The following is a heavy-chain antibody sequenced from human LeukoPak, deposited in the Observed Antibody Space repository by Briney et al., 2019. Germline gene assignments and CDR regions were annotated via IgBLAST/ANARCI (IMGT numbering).Heavy chain of an antibody. CDR2: IWYDENNK. Sequence: GGSLRLSCAASGFTFSNYSMHWVRQAPGKGLEWVTVIWYDENNKYYADSVKGRFTISRDNSKNTLYLQMNSLRAEDTALYYCARDINSRYFDYWGQGTLVTVSS. D-gene: IGHD4-23*01. CDR1: GFTFSNYS. V-gene: IGHV3-33*01. CDR3: ARDINSRYFDY. J-gene: IGHJ4*02.